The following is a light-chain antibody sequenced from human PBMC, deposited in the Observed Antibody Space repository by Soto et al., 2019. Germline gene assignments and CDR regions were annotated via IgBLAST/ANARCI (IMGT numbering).Light chain of an antibody. CDR1: SSNIGNNA. V-gene: IGLV1-36*01. CDR2: YDD. J-gene: IGLJ2*01. CDR3: AAWDDSLNGVV. Sequence: QLVLTQPPSVSEAPRQRVTISCSGSSSNIGNNAVNWYQQLPGKAPKLLIYYDDLLPSGVSDRFSGSKSGTSASLAISGLQSEDDADYYCAAWDDSLNGVVFGGGTKLTVL.